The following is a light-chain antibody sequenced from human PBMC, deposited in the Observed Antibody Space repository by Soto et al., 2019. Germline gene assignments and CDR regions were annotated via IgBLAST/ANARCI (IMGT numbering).Light chain of an antibody. V-gene: IGLV2-14*03. Sequence: QSVLTQPASVSGSPGQSITISCTGTSSDVGGYSYISWYQHNPGRAPKLMIYDVSNRPSGVSDRFSGSKSGNTASLTISRLQAEDEADYYCSSYTTSSTYVFGRGTKATVL. CDR2: DVS. CDR1: SSDVGGYSY. J-gene: IGLJ1*01. CDR3: SSYTTSSTYV.